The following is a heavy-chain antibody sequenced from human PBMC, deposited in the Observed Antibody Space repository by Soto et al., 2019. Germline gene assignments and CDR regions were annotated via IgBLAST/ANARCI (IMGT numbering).Heavy chain of an antibody. CDR1: GFTLSSYA. J-gene: IGHJ6*02. D-gene: IGHD3-10*01. CDR3: AKEIAWFGELLSGMDV. CDR2: ISGSGGST. Sequence: GGSLRLSCAASGFTLSSYAMSWARQAPGKGLEWVSAISGSGGSTYYADSVKGRFTISRDNSKNTLYLQMNSLRAEDTAVYYCAKEIAWFGELLSGMDVWGQGTTVTVSS. V-gene: IGHV3-23*01.